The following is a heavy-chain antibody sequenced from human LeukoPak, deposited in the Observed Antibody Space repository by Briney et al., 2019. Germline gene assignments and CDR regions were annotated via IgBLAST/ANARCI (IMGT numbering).Heavy chain of an antibody. CDR3: ARAPNGVYCTSSSCHLDY. Sequence: PRGSLRLSCAASGFTFSDYYMSWIRQAPGKGLEWVSYISSTGSTIFYADSVKGRFIISRDSAKNSLYLQMNSLRAEDTAVYYCARAPNGVYCTSSSCHLDYWGQGTLVTVSS. D-gene: IGHD2-2*01. CDR2: ISSTGSTI. CDR1: GFTFSDYY. V-gene: IGHV3-11*01. J-gene: IGHJ4*02.